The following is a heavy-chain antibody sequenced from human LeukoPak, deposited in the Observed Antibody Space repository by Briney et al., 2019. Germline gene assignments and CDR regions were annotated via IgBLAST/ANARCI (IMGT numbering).Heavy chain of an antibody. D-gene: IGHD1-26*01. CDR1: GGTFSSYA. CDR2: IIPIFGTA. Sequence: SVKVSCKASGGTFSSYAISWVRQAPGQGLEWMGGIIPIFGTANYAQKFQGRVTITADESTSTAYMELSSLRSEDTGVYYCEREVGARVDYWGQGTLVTVSS. J-gene: IGHJ4*02. CDR3: EREVGARVDY. V-gene: IGHV1-69*01.